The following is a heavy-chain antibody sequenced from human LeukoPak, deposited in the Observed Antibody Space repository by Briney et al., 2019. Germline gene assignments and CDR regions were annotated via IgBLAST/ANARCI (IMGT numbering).Heavy chain of an antibody. CDR1: GFSISSDDC. CDR3: VRDGGFYYTASPNSWFDP. CDR2: ISNRGSP. D-gene: IGHD2-15*01. J-gene: IGHJ5*02. V-gene: IGHV4-38-2*02. Sequence: SETLSLTCLVSGFSISSDDCWGWIRQPPGKGLEWIGSISNRGSPYYNPSLKSRVTMSVDTPNNHFSLRLSSVTAADTAVYYCVRDGGFYYTASPNSWFDPWGQGTLVTVSS.